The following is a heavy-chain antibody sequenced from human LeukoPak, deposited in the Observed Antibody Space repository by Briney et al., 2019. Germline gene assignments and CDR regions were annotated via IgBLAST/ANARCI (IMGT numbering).Heavy chain of an antibody. CDR3: ARAPRIYYYYYMDV. J-gene: IGHJ6*03. D-gene: IGHD1-14*01. CDR1: GGSISSYY. V-gene: IGHV4-4*07. CDR2: IYTSGST. Sequence: SQTLSLSCTVSGGSISSYYWSWIRQPAGKGLEWVGRIYTSGSTNYNPSLKGQVTMSVDTSKKQFALKLSTVRAADTAVYYCARAPRIYYYYYMDVWGKGTTVTVPS.